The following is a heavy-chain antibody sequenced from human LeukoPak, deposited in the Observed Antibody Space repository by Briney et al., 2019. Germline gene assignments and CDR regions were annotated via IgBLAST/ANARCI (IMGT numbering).Heavy chain of an antibody. CDR3: ARDPVTTD. J-gene: IGHJ4*02. CDR1: GFTFDDYG. Sequence: PGGSLRLSCAASGFTFDDYGMSWVRQAPGKGLEWVSGTNWNGGTTDYADSVEGRFTISRGNAKNSLFLQMNSLRAEDTAFYYCARDPVTTDWGQGTLVTVSS. D-gene: IGHD4-17*01. V-gene: IGHV3-20*04. CDR2: TNWNGGTT.